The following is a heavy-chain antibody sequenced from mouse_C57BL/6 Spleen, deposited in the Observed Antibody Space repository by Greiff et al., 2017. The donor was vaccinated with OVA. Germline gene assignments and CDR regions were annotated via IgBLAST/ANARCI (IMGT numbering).Heavy chain of an antibody. V-gene: IGHV5-12*01. CDR2: ISNGGGST. J-gene: IGHJ4*01. D-gene: IGHD1-1*01. CDR3: ARHRNYYGSSYYAMDY. Sequence: EVQVVESGGGLVQPGGSLKLSCAASGFTFSDYYMYWVRQTPEKRLEWVAYISNGGGSTYYPDTVKGRFTISRDNAKNTLYLQMSRLKSEDTAMYYCARHRNYYGSSYYAMDYWGQGTSVTVSS. CDR1: GFTFSDYY.